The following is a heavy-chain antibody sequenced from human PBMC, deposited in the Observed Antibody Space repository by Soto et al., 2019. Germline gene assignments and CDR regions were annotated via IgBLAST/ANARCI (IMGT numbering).Heavy chain of an antibody. CDR1: GGSIGSGGYY. CDR2: IYYSGST. CDR3: ARNGRRIVVVPPKVNWFDP. J-gene: IGHJ5*02. V-gene: IGHV4-31*03. D-gene: IGHD2-2*01. Sequence: SETLSLTCTVSGGSIGSGGYYWSWIRQHPGKGLEWIGYIYYSGSTYYNPSLKSRVTISVDTSKNQFSLKLSSVTAADTAVYYCARNGRRIVVVPPKVNWFDPWGQGTLVTVSS.